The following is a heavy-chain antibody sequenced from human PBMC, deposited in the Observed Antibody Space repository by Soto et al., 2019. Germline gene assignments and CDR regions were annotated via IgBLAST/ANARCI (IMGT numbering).Heavy chain of an antibody. CDR1: GFTFSSYA. J-gene: IGHJ4*02. V-gene: IGHV3-23*01. CDR2: ISGRDGST. Sequence: EVQLLESGGGLVQPGGSLRLSCAASGFTFSSYAMSWVRQAPGKGLEWVSVISGRDGSTYYADSVKGRFTISRDNSQNTLHLQMNSLRAEDAAVYYCAKDVATVTARQYYWGQGTLVTVSS. CDR3: AKDVATVTARQYY. D-gene: IGHD4-17*01.